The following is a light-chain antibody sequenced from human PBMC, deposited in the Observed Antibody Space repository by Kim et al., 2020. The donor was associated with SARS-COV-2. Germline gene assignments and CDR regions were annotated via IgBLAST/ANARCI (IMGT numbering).Light chain of an antibody. CDR3: QQYGSSPPTWT. CDR2: GAS. CDR1: QSVSSSY. V-gene: IGKV3-20*01. J-gene: IGKJ1*01. Sequence: EIVLTQSPVTLSLSPGERATLPCRASQSVSSSYLAWYQQKPGQAPRLLIYGASSRGTGIPDRFSGSGSGTDFTLTISRLEPEDFAVYYCQQYGSSPPTWTFGQGTKVDIK.